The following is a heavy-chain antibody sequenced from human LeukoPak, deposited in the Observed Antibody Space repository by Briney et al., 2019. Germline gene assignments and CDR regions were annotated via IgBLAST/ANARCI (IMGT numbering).Heavy chain of an antibody. CDR3: ASKSTDHGELRFDY. Sequence: SETLSLTCAVYGVSFSGYYWSWIRQPPGKGLEWIGEINHSGSTNYNPSLKSRVTISVDTSKNQFSLKLSSVTAADTGVYYCASKSTDHGELRFDYWGQGTLVTVSS. V-gene: IGHV4-34*01. J-gene: IGHJ4*02. CDR1: GVSFSGYY. CDR2: INHSGST. D-gene: IGHD4-17*01.